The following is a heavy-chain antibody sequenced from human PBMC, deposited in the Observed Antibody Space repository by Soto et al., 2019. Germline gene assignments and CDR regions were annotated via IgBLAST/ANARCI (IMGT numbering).Heavy chain of an antibody. D-gene: IGHD6-19*01. CDR2: IYYSGST. CDR3: ARTNLAVAGTYYFDY. CDR1: VGSISIGDYS. V-gene: IGHV4-30-4*01. Sequence: SETLCITCTFSVGSISIGDYSWSWIRQPPGKGLEWIGYIYYSGSTYYNPSLKSRVTISVDTSKNQFSLKLSSVTAADTAVYYCARTNLAVAGTYYFDYWGQGTLVTVSS. J-gene: IGHJ4*02.